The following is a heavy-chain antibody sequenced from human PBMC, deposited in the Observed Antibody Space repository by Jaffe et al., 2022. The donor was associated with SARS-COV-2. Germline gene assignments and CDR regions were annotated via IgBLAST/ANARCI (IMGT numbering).Heavy chain of an antibody. CDR2: IYSGVGT. CDR1: GFSVGTNY. V-gene: IGHV3-53*01. Sequence: EVQLVESGGGLIQPGGSLRLSCVASGFSVGTNYMNWVRQAPGKGLEWVSFIYSGVGTFYADSVKGRFTISRDLSKNTLFLQMNSLRVDDTAVYYCARAADYQLHLFYWGRGTLVTVSS. J-gene: IGHJ4*02. D-gene: IGHD3-16*01. CDR3: ARAADYQLHLFY.